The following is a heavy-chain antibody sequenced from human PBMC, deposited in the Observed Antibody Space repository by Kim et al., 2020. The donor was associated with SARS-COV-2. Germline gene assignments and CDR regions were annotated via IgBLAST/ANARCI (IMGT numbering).Heavy chain of an antibody. Sequence: GGSLRLSCAASGFTFSSYAMSWVRQAPGKGLEWVSAISGSGGSTYYADSVKGRFTISRDNSKNTLYLQMNSLRAEDTAVYYCAKDISGSGWYLPYFDYWGQGTLVTVSS. CDR3: AKDISGSGWYLPYFDY. CDR2: ISGSGGST. J-gene: IGHJ4*02. V-gene: IGHV3-23*01. D-gene: IGHD6-19*01. CDR1: GFTFSSYA.